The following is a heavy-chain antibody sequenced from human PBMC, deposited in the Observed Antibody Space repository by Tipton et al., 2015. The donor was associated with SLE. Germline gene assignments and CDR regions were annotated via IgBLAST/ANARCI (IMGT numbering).Heavy chain of an antibody. CDR3: AREVVVVPAHALDV. V-gene: IGHV4-4*02. CDR1: GVSVSISNW. CDR2: IYHSAST. D-gene: IGHD2-2*01. J-gene: IGHJ3*01. Sequence: GSLRLSCDVSGVSVSISNWWSWVRQSPGKGLEWIGEIYHSASTNYNPSLKSRVSMSVDKSKNQFSLRLTSVTAADTAVYYCAREVVVVPAHALDVWGQGTKVTVSS.